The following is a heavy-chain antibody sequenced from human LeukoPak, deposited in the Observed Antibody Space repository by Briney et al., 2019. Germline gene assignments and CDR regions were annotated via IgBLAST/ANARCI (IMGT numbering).Heavy chain of an antibody. CDR1: GGSISSSNW. CDR3: AKLVAAGYNDDAFDI. J-gene: IGHJ3*02. V-gene: IGHV4-4*02. Sequence: SETLSLTCAVSGGSISSSNWWSWVRQPPGKGLEWIGEIYHSGSTNYNPSLKSRVTISVDKSKNQFSLKLSSVTAADTAVYYCAKLVAAGYNDDAFDIWGQGTMVTVSS. CDR2: IYHSGST. D-gene: IGHD5-24*01.